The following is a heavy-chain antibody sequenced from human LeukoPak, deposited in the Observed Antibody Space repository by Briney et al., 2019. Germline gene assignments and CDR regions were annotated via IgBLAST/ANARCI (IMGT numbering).Heavy chain of an antibody. CDR3: AGVCSRTSGSNQYYYYYGMDV. CDR2: IIPILGIV. CDR1: GDSFTVYY. J-gene: IGHJ6*02. V-gene: IGHV1-69*04. Sequence: ASVKVSCKASGDSFTVYYMHWVRQAPGQGLEWMGRIIPILGIVNYAHKFQGRVTITADKSTSTAYMELSSPRSEDTAVYYSAGVCSRTSGSNQYYYYYGMDVWGQGTTVTVSS. D-gene: IGHD2-2*01.